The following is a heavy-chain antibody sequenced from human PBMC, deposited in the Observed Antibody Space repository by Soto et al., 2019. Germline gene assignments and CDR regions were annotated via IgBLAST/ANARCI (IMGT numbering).Heavy chain of an antibody. CDR3: AIRTDGYNFDF. Sequence: ASVKVSCKASGYSFTTYGINWVRQAPGQGLEWMGWMNANSDHTDHAQTLQGRVTMTRNISISTAYMELSSLRSDDTAVYYCAIRTDGYNFDFWGQGTLVTVSS. CDR2: MNANSDHT. J-gene: IGHJ4*02. D-gene: IGHD5-12*01. CDR1: GYSFTTYG. V-gene: IGHV1-8*01.